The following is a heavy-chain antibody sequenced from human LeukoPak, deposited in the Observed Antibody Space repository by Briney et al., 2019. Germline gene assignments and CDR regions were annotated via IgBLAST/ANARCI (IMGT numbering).Heavy chain of an antibody. J-gene: IGHJ4*02. CDR2: IYYSVTT. Sequence: SETLSLTCTVSGGSISGYYWSWIRQPPGKGLEWIGYIYYSVTTNYNPSLKSRVTISVDTSKNQFSLKLSSVTAADTAVYYCARLRITGTARDFDYWGQGTLVTVSS. CDR3: ARLRITGTARDFDY. D-gene: IGHD1-20*01. V-gene: IGHV4-59*01. CDR1: GGSISGYY.